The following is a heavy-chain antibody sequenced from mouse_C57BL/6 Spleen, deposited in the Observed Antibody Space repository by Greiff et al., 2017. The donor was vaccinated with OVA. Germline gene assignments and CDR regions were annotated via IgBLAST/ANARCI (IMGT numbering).Heavy chain of an antibody. J-gene: IGHJ4*01. CDR2: INPNNGGT. V-gene: IGHV1-26*01. CDR1: GYTFTDYY. Sequence: EVQLQQSGPELVKPGASVKISCKASGYTFTDYYMNWVKQSHGKSLEWIGDINPNNGGTSYNQKFKGKATLTVDKSSSTAYMELRSLTSEDSAVYYCASWEGYYAMDDWGKGTSVTVSS. D-gene: IGHD4-1*01. CDR3: ASWEGYYAMDD.